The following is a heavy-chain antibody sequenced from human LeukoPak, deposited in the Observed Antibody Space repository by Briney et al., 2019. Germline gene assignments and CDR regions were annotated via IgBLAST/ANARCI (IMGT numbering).Heavy chain of an antibody. Sequence: GGSLRLSCAASGFTFSSYSMNWVRQAPGKGLEWVANIRQDGGEKFYVDSVKGRFTISRDNAKNSLFLQMNSLRAEDTAVYYCARDGGRRDDYWGQGTLVTVSS. V-gene: IGHV3-7*01. CDR3: ARDGGRRDDY. J-gene: IGHJ4*02. D-gene: IGHD5-24*01. CDR2: IRQDGGEK. CDR1: GFTFSSYS.